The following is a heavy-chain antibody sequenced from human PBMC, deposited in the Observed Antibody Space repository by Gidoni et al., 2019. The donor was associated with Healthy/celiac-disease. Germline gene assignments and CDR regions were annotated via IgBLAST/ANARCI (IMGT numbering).Heavy chain of an antibody. CDR1: GFTFSSYA. J-gene: IGHJ4*02. CDR3: AKDNGYDSSGYYYVPLDY. V-gene: IGHV3-23*01. Sequence: EVQLLESGGGLVQPGGSLRLSCAASGFTFSSYAMSWVRQAPGKGLEWVSAIRGSGGSTYYADSVKGRFTISRDNSKNTLYLQMNSLRAEDTAVYYCAKDNGYDSSGYYYVPLDYWGQGTLVTVSS. CDR2: IRGSGGST. D-gene: IGHD3-22*01.